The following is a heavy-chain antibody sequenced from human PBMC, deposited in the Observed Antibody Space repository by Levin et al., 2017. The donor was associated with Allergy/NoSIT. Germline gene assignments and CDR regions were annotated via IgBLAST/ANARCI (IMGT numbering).Heavy chain of an antibody. CDR2: IRSKAYGGTT. Sequence: RPGGSLRLSCTASGFTFGDYAMSWVRQAPGKGLEWVGFIRSKAYGGTTEYAASVKGRFTISRDDSKSIAYLQMNSLKTEDTAVYYCTRDPTEYDILTGMYYYYGMDVWGQGTTVTVSS. D-gene: IGHD3-9*01. V-gene: IGHV3-49*04. J-gene: IGHJ6*02. CDR1: GFTFGDYA. CDR3: TRDPTEYDILTGMYYYYGMDV.